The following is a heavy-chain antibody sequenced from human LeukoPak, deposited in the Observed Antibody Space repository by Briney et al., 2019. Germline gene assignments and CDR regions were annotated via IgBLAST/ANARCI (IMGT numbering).Heavy chain of an antibody. J-gene: IGHJ3*02. CDR2: IYSDGTT. CDR3: ARRERLGYRYGRGTLDI. Sequence: PGGSLRLSCAASGFTVNSNYMSWVRQAPGKGLECVSVIYSDGTTYYADSVKGRFTISRGNSKNTLYLQMNSLRAEDTAVYYCARRERLGYRYGRGTLDIWGQGTMVTVSS. D-gene: IGHD5-18*01. V-gene: IGHV3-66*01. CDR1: GFTVNSNY.